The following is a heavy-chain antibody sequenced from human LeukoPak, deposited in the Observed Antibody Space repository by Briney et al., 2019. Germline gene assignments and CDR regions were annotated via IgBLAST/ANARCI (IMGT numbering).Heavy chain of an antibody. D-gene: IGHD3-22*01. Sequence: PGGSLRLSCAASGFTFSSYAMHWVRRAPGKGLEWVAVISYDGSNKYYADSVKGRFTISRDNSKNTLYLQMNSLRAEDTAVYYCARDYYDSSGIGYWGQGTLVTVSS. CDR1: GFTFSSYA. J-gene: IGHJ4*02. V-gene: IGHV3-30-3*01. CDR3: ARDYYDSSGIGY. CDR2: ISYDGSNK.